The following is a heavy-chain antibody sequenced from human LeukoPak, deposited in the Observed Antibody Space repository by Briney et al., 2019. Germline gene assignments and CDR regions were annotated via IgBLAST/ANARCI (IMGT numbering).Heavy chain of an antibody. CDR1: GFTFSSYG. V-gene: IGHV3-30*18. Sequence: QPGGSLRLSCAASGFTFSSYGMHWVRQAPGKGLEWVAVISYDGSNKYYADSVKGRFTISRDNSKNTLYLQMNSVRAEDTAVYYCAKELPHPKFSSSWVMDVWGQGTTVTVSS. D-gene: IGHD6-13*01. CDR3: AKELPHPKFSSSWVMDV. CDR2: ISYDGSNK. J-gene: IGHJ6*02.